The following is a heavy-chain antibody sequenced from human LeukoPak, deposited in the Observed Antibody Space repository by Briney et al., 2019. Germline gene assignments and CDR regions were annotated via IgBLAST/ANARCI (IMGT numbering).Heavy chain of an antibody. V-gene: IGHV3-7*01. J-gene: IGHJ4*02. CDR3: ARGRGSWYGVYFDY. Sequence: GGSLRLSCAASGFTFSSYWMSWVRQAPGKGLEWVANIKRDGSEKYYVDSVKGRFTISRDNAKNSLYLQLNSLRTEDTAVYYCARGRGSWYGVYFDYWGQGTLVTVSS. CDR2: IKRDGSEK. CDR1: GFTFSSYW. D-gene: IGHD6-13*01.